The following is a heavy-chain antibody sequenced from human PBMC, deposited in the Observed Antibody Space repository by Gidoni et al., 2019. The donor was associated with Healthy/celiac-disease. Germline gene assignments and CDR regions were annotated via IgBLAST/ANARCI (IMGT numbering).Heavy chain of an antibody. Sequence: QVQLVESGGGVVQPGRSLRLSCAASGFTFSSYAMHWVRQAPGKGLEWVAVISYDGSNKYYADSVKGRFTISRDNSKNTLYLQMNSLRAEDTAVYYCARDESRYYDSSGYYFHWGQGTLVTVSS. J-gene: IGHJ4*02. CDR3: ARDESRYYDSSGYYFH. CDR2: ISYDGSNK. D-gene: IGHD3-22*01. CDR1: GFTFSSYA. V-gene: IGHV3-30-3*01.